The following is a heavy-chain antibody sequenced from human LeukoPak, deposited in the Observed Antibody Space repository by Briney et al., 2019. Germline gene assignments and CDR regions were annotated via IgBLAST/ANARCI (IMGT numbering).Heavy chain of an antibody. V-gene: IGHV3-21*05. CDR3: ARVGRYCSTTGCDYYYGMDV. CDR2: ISSGSPYI. CDR1: GFSFSSHT. Sequence: GRSLSLSCAASGFSFSSHTMHWIRQAPGKGLEWVSYISSGSPYINDADSVKGRLTISRDNAKSSLYLRMSSLRAEDTAVYYCARVGRYCSTTGCDYYYGMDVWGQGTTVTVSS. J-gene: IGHJ6*02. D-gene: IGHD2-2*01.